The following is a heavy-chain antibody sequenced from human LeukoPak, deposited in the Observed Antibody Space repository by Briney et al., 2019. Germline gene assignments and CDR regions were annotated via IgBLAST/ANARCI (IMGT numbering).Heavy chain of an antibody. V-gene: IGHV3-30*04. D-gene: IGHD1-26*01. CDR2: VPHDGSSA. J-gene: IGHJ4*02. CDR1: GFTFNSYH. CDR3: ARQSLGASGLDH. Sequence: QTGGSLRPSCAVSGFTFNSYHMHWVRQAPNKGLDWVAVVPHDGSSASHAASVNGRFTISRDNSKDTVFLQMNSLRVDDTAIYYCARQSLGASGLDHWGQGVLVTVSS.